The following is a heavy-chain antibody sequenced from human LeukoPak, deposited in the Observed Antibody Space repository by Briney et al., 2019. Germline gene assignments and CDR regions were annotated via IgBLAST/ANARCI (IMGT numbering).Heavy chain of an antibody. V-gene: IGHV3-23*01. J-gene: IGHJ4*02. CDR2: ISGSGGST. Sequence: QPGGSLRLSCAASGFTFSSYAMSWVRQAPGKGLEWGSAISGSGGSTYYADSVKGRFTISRDNSKNTLYLQMNSLRAEDTAVYYCAKATYYYGSGSYSDYWGQGTLVTVSS. CDR3: AKATYYYGSGSYSDY. D-gene: IGHD3-10*01. CDR1: GFTFSSYA.